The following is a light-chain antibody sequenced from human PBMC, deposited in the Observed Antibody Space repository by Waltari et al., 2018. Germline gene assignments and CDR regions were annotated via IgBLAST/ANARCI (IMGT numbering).Light chain of an antibody. CDR2: WAS. Sequence: DIVMTQSPLSLPVTPGEPASISSRSSQSLLHSNGHTYLNWYLQKPGQSPQLLIYWASNRASGVPDRFSGSGSGTDFTLKISRVEAEDVGVYYCMQALQTRTFGQGTEVEVK. CDR1: QSLLHSNGHTY. CDR3: MQALQTRT. V-gene: IGKV2-28*01. J-gene: IGKJ1*01.